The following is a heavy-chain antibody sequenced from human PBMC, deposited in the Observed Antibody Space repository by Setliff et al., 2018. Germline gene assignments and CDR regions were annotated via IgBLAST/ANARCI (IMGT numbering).Heavy chain of an antibody. CDR2: IYPGDSDT. CDR1: GYSFTSYW. J-gene: IGHJ3*02. V-gene: IGHV5-51*01. Sequence: LGESLKISCKGSGYSFTSYWIGWVRQMPGKGLEWMGIIYPGDSDTRYSPSFQGQVTTSADKFISTAYLQWSSLKASDTAMYYCARHEFTYYYDSSGYFRPRGAFDIWGQGTMVTVSS. D-gene: IGHD3-22*01. CDR3: ARHEFTYYYDSSGYFRPRGAFDI.